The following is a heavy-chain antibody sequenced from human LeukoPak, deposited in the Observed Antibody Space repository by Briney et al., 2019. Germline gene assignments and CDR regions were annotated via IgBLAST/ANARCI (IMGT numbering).Heavy chain of an antibody. CDR3: AREGYGSGSSHFMDV. V-gene: IGHV4-59*01. CDR1: GVPITSYF. J-gene: IGHJ6*03. CDR2: IYYIGTT. D-gene: IGHD3-10*01. Sequence: SSETLSLTCTVSGVPITSYFWTWIRQAPGKGLEWTGYIYYIGTTNYNPSLKSRATMSVDMSKNQFSLKLTSVTAADTAVYYCAREGYGSGSSHFMDVWGTGTTVTVSS.